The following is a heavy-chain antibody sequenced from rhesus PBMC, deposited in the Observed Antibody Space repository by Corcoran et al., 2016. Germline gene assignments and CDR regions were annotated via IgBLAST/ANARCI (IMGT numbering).Heavy chain of an antibody. J-gene: IGHJ4*01. CDR2: IYWNDSK. D-gene: IGHD5-24*01. CDR3: AREKWVQFDFDY. Sequence: QVTLKESGPALVKPTQTLTLTCTFSGFSISTTGTGVGWIRQPPGKALEWLASIYWNDSKYYSTSLKSRLTNSKDTSKNQGVLTMTNMDPVDTATYYCAREKWVQFDFDYWGQGVLVTVSS. CDR1: GFSISTTGTG. V-gene: IGHV2-95*01.